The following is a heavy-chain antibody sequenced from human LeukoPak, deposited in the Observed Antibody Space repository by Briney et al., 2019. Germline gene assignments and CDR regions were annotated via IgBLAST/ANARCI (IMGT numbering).Heavy chain of an antibody. Sequence: GESLQISCKGSGYTFATYWIGWVRQMPGKGLEWMGIIYPGDSDTRYSPSFQGQVTISVDKSISTAYLQWSSLRASDTAMYYCARTISIGSCSGGNCYSDYWGQGTLVTVSS. CDR1: GYTFATYW. CDR2: IYPGDSDT. J-gene: IGHJ4*02. D-gene: IGHD2-15*01. CDR3: ARTISIGSCSGGNCYSDY. V-gene: IGHV5-51*01.